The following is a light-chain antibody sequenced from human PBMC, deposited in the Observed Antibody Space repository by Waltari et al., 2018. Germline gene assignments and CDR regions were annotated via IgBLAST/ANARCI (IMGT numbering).Light chain of an antibody. CDR3: CSYSGSSTSLG. CDR1: SSDVRNYNL. CDR2: EVT. V-gene: IGLV2-23*02. Sequence: QSALTQPASVSGSPGQSITISCTGTSSDVRNYNLVSWYQQHPGKAPKLMIYEVTKLPSGVSNRFSGSNSGTTASLTISGLQADDEADYYCCSYSGSSTSLGFGTGTKVTV. J-gene: IGLJ1*01.